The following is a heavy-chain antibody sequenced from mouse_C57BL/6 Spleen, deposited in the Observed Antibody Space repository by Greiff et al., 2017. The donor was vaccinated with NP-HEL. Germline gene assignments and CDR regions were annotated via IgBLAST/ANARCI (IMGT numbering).Heavy chain of an antibody. CDR3: ARSEYYDYEGCDY. CDR1: GYTFTSYW. D-gene: IGHD2-4*01. Sequence: QVQLQQPGAELVKPGASVKLSCKASGYTFTSYWMHWVKQRPGQGLEWIGMIHPNSGSTNYNEKFKSKATLTVDKSSSTAYMQLSSLTSEDSAVYYCARSEYYDYEGCDYWGQGTTLTVSS. CDR2: IHPNSGST. J-gene: IGHJ2*01. V-gene: IGHV1-64*01.